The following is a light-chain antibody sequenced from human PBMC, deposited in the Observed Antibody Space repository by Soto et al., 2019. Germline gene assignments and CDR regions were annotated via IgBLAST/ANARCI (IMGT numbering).Light chain of an antibody. Sequence: DIQLTQSPSFLSASVGDRVTITCRASQGISSYLAWYQQKPGKAPKLLIYAASALQSGVPSRFSGSGSGTDFTLTISSLQPEDFATYYCLQINSYPYTFGQGTKLEIK. J-gene: IGKJ2*01. CDR1: QGISSY. V-gene: IGKV1-9*01. CDR2: AAS. CDR3: LQINSYPYT.